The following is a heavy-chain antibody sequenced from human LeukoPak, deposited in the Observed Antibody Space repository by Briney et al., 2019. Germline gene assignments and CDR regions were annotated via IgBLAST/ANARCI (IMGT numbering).Heavy chain of an antibody. Sequence: GASLRLSCTASGFTFSSYAMTWVRQAPGKGLECASTITSSGDGTYYADSVKGRFTISRDNPKNTLYLQMNSLRAEDTAVYYCAKDYDSSGYDFPFDYWGQGTLVTVSS. J-gene: IGHJ4*02. D-gene: IGHD3-22*01. CDR3: AKDYDSSGYDFPFDY. CDR2: ITSSGDGT. CDR1: GFTFSSYA. V-gene: IGHV3-23*01.